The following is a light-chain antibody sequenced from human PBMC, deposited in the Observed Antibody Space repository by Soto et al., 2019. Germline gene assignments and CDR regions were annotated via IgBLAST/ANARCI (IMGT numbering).Light chain of an antibody. Sequence: ENVLTQSPGTLSLSPGERATLSCRASQSVSSSYLVWYQQKPGQAPRLLIYGASSRATGIPDRFSGSGSGTDFTLTISRLEPEDFAVYYCQQYSSSPYTFGQGTKLEIK. CDR3: QQYSSSPYT. V-gene: IGKV3-20*01. J-gene: IGKJ2*01. CDR1: QSVSSSY. CDR2: GAS.